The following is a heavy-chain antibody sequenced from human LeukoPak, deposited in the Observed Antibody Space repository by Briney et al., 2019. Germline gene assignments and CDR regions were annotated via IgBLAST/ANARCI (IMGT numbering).Heavy chain of an antibody. Sequence: SETLSLTCTVSGGSISSSSYYWGWIRQPPGKGLEWIGSIYYSGSTYYNPSLKSRVTMSVDTSKNQFSLKLSSVTAADTAVYYCARDRPATENSYFDLWGRGTLVTVSS. CDR3: ARDRPATENSYFDL. CDR1: GGSISSSSYY. J-gene: IGHJ2*01. CDR2: IYYSGST. V-gene: IGHV4-39*07. D-gene: IGHD1-26*01.